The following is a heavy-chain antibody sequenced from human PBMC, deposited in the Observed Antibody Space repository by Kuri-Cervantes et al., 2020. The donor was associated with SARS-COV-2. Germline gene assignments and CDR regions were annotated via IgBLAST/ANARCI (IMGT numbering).Heavy chain of an antibody. CDR3: ANVRADAFDI. J-gene: IGHJ3*02. CDR2: IRYDGSNK. CDR1: GFTFSSYG. D-gene: IGHD2-8*01. Sequence: GESLKISCAASGFTFSSYGMHWVRQAPGKGLEWVAFIRYDGSNKYYADSVKGRFTISRDNSKNTLYLQMNSLRAEDTAVYYCANVRADAFDIWGQGTMVTVSS. V-gene: IGHV3-30*02.